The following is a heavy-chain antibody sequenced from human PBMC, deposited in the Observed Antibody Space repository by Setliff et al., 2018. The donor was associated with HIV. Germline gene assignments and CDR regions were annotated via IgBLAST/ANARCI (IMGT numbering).Heavy chain of an antibody. Sequence: SVKVSCKASGGTFGSYAVSWVRQAPGQGLEWMGGIIPMFGTAKYAQKFQARVTLTTDESTSTAYMEVSGLKSDDTAVYYCATSNYYDLRGYYIRGHDYWGQGTLVTVSS. CDR2: IIPMFGTA. D-gene: IGHD3-22*01. J-gene: IGHJ4*02. CDR3: ATSNYYDLRGYYIRGHDY. V-gene: IGHV1-69*05. CDR1: GGTFGSYA.